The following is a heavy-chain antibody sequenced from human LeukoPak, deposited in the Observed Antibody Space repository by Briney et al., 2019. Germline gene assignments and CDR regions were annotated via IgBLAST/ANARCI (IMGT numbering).Heavy chain of an antibody. J-gene: IGHJ4*02. V-gene: IGHV3-48*03. CDR1: GFTFSSYE. CDR3: ARDKKSGESSEIDY. Sequence: PGGSLRLSCAASGFTFSSYEMNWVRQAPGKGLEWVSYISSSGSTIYYADSVKGRFTISRDSANNSLYLQMNSLRAEDTAVYYCARDKKSGESSEIDYWGQGTLVTVSS. D-gene: IGHD3-10*01. CDR2: ISSSGSTI.